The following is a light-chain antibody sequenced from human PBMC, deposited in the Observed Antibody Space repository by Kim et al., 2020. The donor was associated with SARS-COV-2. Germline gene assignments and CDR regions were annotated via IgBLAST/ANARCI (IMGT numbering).Light chain of an antibody. CDR3: QQYNNWPGT. J-gene: IGKJ1*01. V-gene: IGKV3-15*01. Sequence: VSPGERATLSCRASQSVSSNLAWYQQKPGQAPRLLINGASTRATGIPARFSGSGSGTDFTLTISSLQSEDFAVYYCQQYNNWPGTYGQGTKVDIK. CDR2: GAS. CDR1: QSVSSN.